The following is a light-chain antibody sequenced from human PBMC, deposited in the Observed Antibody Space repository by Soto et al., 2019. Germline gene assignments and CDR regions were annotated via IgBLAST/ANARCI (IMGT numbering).Light chain of an antibody. CDR2: GAS. Sequence: IVITQSPATMALSPGERATLCRRASQSVGTNVAWFQQKPGQPPRLLMYGASTWASGIPVRFSGSGSGTDFTLTISRLEPEDFAVYYCQQYGSSPPITFGQRTLLEIK. V-gene: IGKV3-20*01. CDR1: QSVGTN. CDR3: QQYGSSPPIT. J-gene: IGKJ5*01.